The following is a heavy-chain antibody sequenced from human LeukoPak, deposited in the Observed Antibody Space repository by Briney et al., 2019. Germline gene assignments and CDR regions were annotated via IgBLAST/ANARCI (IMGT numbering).Heavy chain of an antibody. CDR1: GFTFSSYG. V-gene: IGHV3-33*01. CDR3: ARDRKDYYGPGSPPPPDFDY. CDR2: IWYDGSNK. D-gene: IGHD3-10*01. J-gene: IGHJ4*02. Sequence: GGSLRLSCAASGFTFSSYGMHWVRQAPGKGLEWVAVIWYDGSNKYYADSVKGRFTISRDNSKNTLYLQMNSLRAEDTAVYYCARDRKDYYGPGSPPPPDFDYWGQGTLVTVSS.